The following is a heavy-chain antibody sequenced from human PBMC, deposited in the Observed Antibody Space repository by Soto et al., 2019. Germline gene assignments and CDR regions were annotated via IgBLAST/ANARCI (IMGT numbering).Heavy chain of an antibody. J-gene: IGHJ4*02. CDR1: GFPFSATG. V-gene: IGHV3-23*05. CDR3: TTARHCSSDACPAAE. CDR2: IGPNPTNT. D-gene: IGHD2-2*01. Sequence: EVQLLESGGGLVQPGGSLRLSCAASGFPFSATGMLWVRQPPGGGLEWVSAIGPNPTNTKYTDSVKGRFTISRDNSKSTVFVQMTNLRAEDTALYYCTTARHCSSDACPAAEWGQGTLITVSS.